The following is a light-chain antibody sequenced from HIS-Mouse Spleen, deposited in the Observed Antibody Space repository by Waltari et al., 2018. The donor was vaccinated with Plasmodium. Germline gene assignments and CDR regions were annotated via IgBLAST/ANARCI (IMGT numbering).Light chain of an antibody. J-gene: IGLJ2*01. CDR2: EVS. V-gene: IGLV2-8*01. Sequence: AWAQPASVSGSPGQSITISCTGTSSDVGGYNYVSWYQQHPGKAPKLMIYEVSKRPSGVPDRFSGSKSGNTASLTVSGLQAEDEADYYCSSYAGSNNLVFGGGTKLTVL. CDR1: SSDVGGYNY. CDR3: SSYAGSNNLV.